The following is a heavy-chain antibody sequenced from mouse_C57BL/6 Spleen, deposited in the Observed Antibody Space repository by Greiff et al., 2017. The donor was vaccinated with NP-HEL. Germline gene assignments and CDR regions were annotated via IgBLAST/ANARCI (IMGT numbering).Heavy chain of an antibody. CDR1: GYAFSSSW. CDR3: ARFYGYDVWYFDV. V-gene: IGHV1-82*01. CDR2: IYPGDGDT. J-gene: IGHJ1*03. D-gene: IGHD2-2*01. Sequence: QVQLQQSGPELVKPGASVKISCKASGYAFSSSWMNWVKQRPGKGLEWIGRIYPGDGDTNYNGKFKGKATLTADKSSSTAYMQLSSLTSEDSAVYFCARFYGYDVWYFDVWGTGTTVTVSS.